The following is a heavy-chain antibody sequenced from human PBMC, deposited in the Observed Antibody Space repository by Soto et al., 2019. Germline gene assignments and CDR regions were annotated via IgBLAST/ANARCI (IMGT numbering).Heavy chain of an antibody. CDR1: GFTVSNNY. D-gene: IGHD2-2*01. J-gene: IGHJ6*02. CDR2: IYSGGST. V-gene: IGHV3-66*01. CDR3: ARVSVVGVPYGMDV. Sequence: GGSLRLSCAASGFTVSNNYINWVRQAPGKGLEWVSIIYSGGSTYYADSVKGRFTISRDNSKNTLYLQMTSLRAEDTAVYYCARVSVVGVPYGMDVRGQGTTVTVSS.